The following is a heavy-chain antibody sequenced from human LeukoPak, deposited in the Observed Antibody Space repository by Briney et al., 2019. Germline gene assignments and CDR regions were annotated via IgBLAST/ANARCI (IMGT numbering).Heavy chain of an antibody. CDR1: GFTFSSYG. V-gene: IGHV3-64*04. J-gene: IGHJ4*02. D-gene: IGHD5-24*01. CDR3: ARDMTRRDGYNLILCY. CDR2: ITPDGGST. Sequence: GGSLILSSSASGFTFSSYGMHWVRQAPRKGLECVSAITPDGGSTFYADSVKGRFSISRDNSKNTLYLQMNSLRAEDTAVYYCARDMTRRDGYNLILCYWGQGTLVTVSS.